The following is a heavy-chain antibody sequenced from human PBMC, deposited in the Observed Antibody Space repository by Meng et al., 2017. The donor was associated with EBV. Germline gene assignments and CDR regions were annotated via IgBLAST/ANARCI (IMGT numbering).Heavy chain of an antibody. CDR3: ARVGIAVAGTGDY. CDR2: INPTEDVT. V-gene: IGHV1-2*06. Sequence: AEVKKSAAACEDCYTAAGYNSTGCNRHWGRPSRGRGLEWRGRINPTEDVTNYAQKLQGRGTTTSETTISTTYMELRRRRSDDTTVYYCARVGIAVAGTGDYWGQGTLVTVSS. CDR1: GYNSTGCN. J-gene: IGHJ4*02. D-gene: IGHD6-19*01.